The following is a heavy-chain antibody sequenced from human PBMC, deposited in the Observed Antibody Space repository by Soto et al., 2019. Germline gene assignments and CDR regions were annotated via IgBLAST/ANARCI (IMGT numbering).Heavy chain of an antibody. V-gene: IGHV1-18*01. CDR1: GYTFSNYG. CDR2: ISGYNGNT. Sequence: QVQVVQSGAEVKKPGASVTVSCKTSGYTFSNYGLNWVRQAPGQGLEWMGWISGYNGNTNYAQTGQGRVTNTTDTATGTVYMELRSLKSDDTAIYYCSRFIMVGGWFDLNYYDGMDVWGQGTTVTVSS. D-gene: IGHD6-19*01. J-gene: IGHJ6*02. CDR3: SRFIMVGGWFDLNYYDGMDV.